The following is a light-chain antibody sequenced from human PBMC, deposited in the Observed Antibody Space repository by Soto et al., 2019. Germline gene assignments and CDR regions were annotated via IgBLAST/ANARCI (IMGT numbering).Light chain of an antibody. J-gene: IGLJ2*01. CDR3: GTWDTSLTAGV. CDR2: DNN. Sequence: QSVLTQPPSLSAAPGQTVTISCSGSSSNIGDNYVSWFQQLPGTAHKLVIYDNNKRLSGIPDRFSGSKSGTSATLVITGLQTGDEAEYYCGTWDTSLTAGVFGGGTKLTVL. CDR1: SSNIGDNY. V-gene: IGLV1-51*01.